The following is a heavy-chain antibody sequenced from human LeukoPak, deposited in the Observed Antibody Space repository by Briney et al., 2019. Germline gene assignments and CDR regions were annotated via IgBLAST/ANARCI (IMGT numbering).Heavy chain of an antibody. Sequence: ASVKVSCKASGYTFTSYGISWVRQAPGQALVWMGWISAYNGNTNYAQKLQGRVTMTTDTSTSTAYMELRSLRSDDTAVYYCARDSPIGYYGSGSYYMPKTFDYWGQGTLVTVSS. V-gene: IGHV1-18*01. D-gene: IGHD3-10*01. CDR2: ISAYNGNT. J-gene: IGHJ4*02. CDR1: GYTFTSYG. CDR3: ARDSPIGYYGSGSYYMPKTFDY.